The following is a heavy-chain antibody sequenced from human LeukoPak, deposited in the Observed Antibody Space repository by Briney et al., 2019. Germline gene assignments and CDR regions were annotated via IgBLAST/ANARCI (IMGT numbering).Heavy chain of an antibody. CDR1: GFTFSSYG. Sequence: GGSLRLSCAASGFTFSSYGMHWVRQAPGKGLEWVAVISYDGSNKYYADSVKGRFTISRDNSKNTLYLQMSSLRAEDTAVYYCVKDTLKDNFWSGYYWALPGYWGQGTLVTVSS. CDR3: VKDTLKDNFWSGYYWALPGY. J-gene: IGHJ4*02. V-gene: IGHV3-30*18. D-gene: IGHD3-3*01. CDR2: ISYDGSNK.